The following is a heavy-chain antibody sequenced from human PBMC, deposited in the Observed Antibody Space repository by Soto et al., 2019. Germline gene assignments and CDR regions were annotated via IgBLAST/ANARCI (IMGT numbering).Heavy chain of an antibody. CDR3: ATLNCSSTSCYVGYFDL. CDR2: IYYSGST. J-gene: IGHJ2*01. CDR1: GGSISSSSYY. V-gene: IGHV4-39*01. D-gene: IGHD2-2*01. Sequence: QLQLQESGPGLVKPSETLSLTCTVSGGSISSSSYYWGWIRQPPGKGLEWIGSIYYSGSTYYNPSVNGGVTIPLDPSKIQFSLQLCSVTAADTAVYYCATLNCSSTSCYVGYFDLWGRGTLVTVSS.